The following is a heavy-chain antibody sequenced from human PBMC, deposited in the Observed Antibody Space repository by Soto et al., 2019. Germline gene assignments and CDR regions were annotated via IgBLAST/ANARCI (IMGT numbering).Heavy chain of an antibody. CDR1: GYTFTGYY. CDR3: AIGLPDIVLVPAASPYPIGMDV. V-gene: IGHV1-2*04. J-gene: IGHJ6*02. D-gene: IGHD2-2*01. CDR2: IKPNSGGT. Sequence: ASMKVSIKASGYTFTGYYMHWVRQAPGQGLERKGRIKPNSGGTNYAQKFQGWVTMTRDTSISTAYMELSRLRSDDTAVYYCAIGLPDIVLVPAASPYPIGMDVWGQGTTVTDSS.